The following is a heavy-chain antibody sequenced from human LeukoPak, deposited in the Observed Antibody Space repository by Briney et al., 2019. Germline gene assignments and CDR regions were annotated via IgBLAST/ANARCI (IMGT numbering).Heavy chain of an antibody. CDR1: GFTFSSYG. CDR2: IRYDGSNK. J-gene: IGHJ4*02. D-gene: IGHD3-10*01. Sequence: GESLKISCAASGFTFSSYGMHWVRQAPGKGLEWVAFIRYDGSNKYYADSVKGRFTISRDNSKNTLYLEMNSLRAEDTAVYYCAKDIGSYYDYWGQGILVTVSS. CDR3: AKDIGSYYDY. V-gene: IGHV3-30*02.